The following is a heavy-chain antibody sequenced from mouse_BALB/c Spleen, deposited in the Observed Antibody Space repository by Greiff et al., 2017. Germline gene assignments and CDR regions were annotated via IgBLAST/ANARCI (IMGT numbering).Heavy chain of an antibody. D-gene: IGHD2-4*01. J-gene: IGHJ4*01. CDR2: IDPANGNT. CDR1: GFNIKDTY. V-gene: IGHV14-3*02. Sequence: EVQLQQSGAELVKPGASVKLSCTASGFNIKDTYMHWVKQRPEQGLEWIGRIDPANGNTKYDPKFQGKATITADTSSNTAYLQLSSLTSEDTAVYYCARSTMITTGVEVYAMDYWGQGTSVTVAS. CDR3: ARSTMITTGVEVYAMDY.